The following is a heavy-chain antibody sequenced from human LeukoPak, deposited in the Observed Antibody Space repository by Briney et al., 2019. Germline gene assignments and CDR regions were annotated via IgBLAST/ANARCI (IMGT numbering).Heavy chain of an antibody. V-gene: IGHV4-39*07. J-gene: IGHJ4*02. CDR2: VYYSGST. CDR3: ARQPITIFGVGGGEFDY. CDR1: GGSISSSSYY. D-gene: IGHD3-3*01. Sequence: PSETLSLTCTVSGGSISSSSYYWDWVRQPPGKGLEWIGSVYYSGSTYYNPSPKSRVTISVDTSKNQFSLKLSSVTAADTAVYYCARQPITIFGVGGGEFDYWGQGTLVTVSS.